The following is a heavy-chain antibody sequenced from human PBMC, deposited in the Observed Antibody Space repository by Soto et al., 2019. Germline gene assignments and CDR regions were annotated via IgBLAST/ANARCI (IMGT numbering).Heavy chain of an antibody. Sequence: VNSTGTLRATCTISGSKLNNDRLGVSWMRQRPVKTLEWLANIFSNDEKSYNTSLKSRLTISKYTSGSQVVLTMTNMDHVDSATYYCALIKDCSRTDCYLASLHPWGQGTVVPVS. V-gene: IGHV2-26*03. J-gene: IGHJ1*01. CDR1: GSKLNNDRLG. CDR3: ALIKDCSRTDCYLASLHP. D-gene: IGHD2-2*01. CDR2: IFSNDEK.